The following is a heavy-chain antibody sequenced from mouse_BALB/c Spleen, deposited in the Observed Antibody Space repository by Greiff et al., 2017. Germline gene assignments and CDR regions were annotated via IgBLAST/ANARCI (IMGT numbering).Heavy chain of an antibody. D-gene: IGHD1-3*01. CDR3: ARGGENGNYAMDY. J-gene: IGHJ4*01. CDR2: INSNGGST. V-gene: IGHV5-6-3*01. CDR1: GFTFSSYG. Sequence: EVHLVESGGGLVQPGGSLKLSCAASGFTFSSYGMSWVRQTPDKRLELVATINSNGGSTYYPDSVKGRFTISRDNAKNTLYLQMSSLKSEDTAMYYCARGGENGNYAMDYWGQGTSVTVSS.